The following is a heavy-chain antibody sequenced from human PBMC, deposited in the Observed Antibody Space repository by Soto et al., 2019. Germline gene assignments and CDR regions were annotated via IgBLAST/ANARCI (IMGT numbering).Heavy chain of an antibody. CDR1: GFIFSNNG. CDR3: TIVRVADSALDH. Sequence: EESLRLSCVGSGFIFSNNGMHWVRQTPGKGLEWVAFMSYDRSDTFYADSVKGRFTISRDNSKNTLFLHMGNLRAEDTAMYYCTIVRVADSALDHWGQGTLVTVSS. V-gene: IGHV3-30*02. D-gene: IGHD3-10*02. CDR2: MSYDRSDT. J-gene: IGHJ4*02.